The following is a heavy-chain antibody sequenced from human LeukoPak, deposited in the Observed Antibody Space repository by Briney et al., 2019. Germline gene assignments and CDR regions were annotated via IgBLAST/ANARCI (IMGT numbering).Heavy chain of an antibody. D-gene: IGHD2-15*01. V-gene: IGHV3-74*01. CDR1: GFTFNLYW. Sequence: GGSLRLSCAASGFTFNLYWMHWVRQVPGKGPVWVARINDDGSDTVYADSVKGRFTISRDDAKNMLSLQMNSLRGEDTAVYHCVRGGPSTWSWGQGTLVTVSS. CDR3: VRGGPSTWS. J-gene: IGHJ5*02. CDR2: INDDGSDT.